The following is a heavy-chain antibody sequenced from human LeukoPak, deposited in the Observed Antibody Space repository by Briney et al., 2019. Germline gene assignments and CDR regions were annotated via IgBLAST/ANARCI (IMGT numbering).Heavy chain of an antibody. CDR3: ARLSDYYDSSGYYYYFDY. V-gene: IGHV4-34*01. CDR1: GGPISNYY. Sequence: PSETLSLTCTVSGGPISNYYWSWIRQPPGKGLEWIGEINHSGSTNYNPSLKSRVTISVDTSKNQFSLKLSSVTAADTAVYYCARLSDYYDSSGYYYYFDYWGQGTLVTVSS. CDR2: INHSGST. D-gene: IGHD3-22*01. J-gene: IGHJ4*02.